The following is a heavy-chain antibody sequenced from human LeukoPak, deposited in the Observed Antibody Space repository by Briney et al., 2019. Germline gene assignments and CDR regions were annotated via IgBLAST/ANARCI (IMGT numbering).Heavy chain of an antibody. V-gene: IGHV4-59*13. D-gene: IGHD6-19*01. Sequence: SETLSLTCSVSGGSISSYHWSWIRQPPGKGLEWIGYISNSGSTNYNPSLKSRITISMDTSKNQFSLKVNSMAAADAAFYYCAGGRQWLAFDNWGQGSLVTVSS. CDR1: GGSISSYH. CDR2: ISNSGST. CDR3: AGGRQWLAFDN. J-gene: IGHJ4*02.